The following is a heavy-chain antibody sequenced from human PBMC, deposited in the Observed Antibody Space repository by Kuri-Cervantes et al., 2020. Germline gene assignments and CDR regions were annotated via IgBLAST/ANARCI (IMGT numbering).Heavy chain of an antibody. Sequence: GESRRLSCAASGFTFSSYEMNWVRQAPGKGLEWVSYISSSGSTIYYADSVKGRFTITRNNARNSLYLQMNSLRAEDTAVYYWARVGSDFWSISDYWGQGTLVTVSS. V-gene: IGHV3-48*03. J-gene: IGHJ4*02. CDR3: ARVGSDFWSISDY. CDR1: GFTFSSYE. CDR2: ISSSGSTI. D-gene: IGHD3-3*01.